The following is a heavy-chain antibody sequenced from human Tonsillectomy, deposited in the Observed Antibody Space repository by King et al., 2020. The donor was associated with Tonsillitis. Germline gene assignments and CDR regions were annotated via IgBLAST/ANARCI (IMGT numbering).Heavy chain of an antibody. CDR1: GGSITSSSFY. Sequence: LQLQESGPGLVKPSETLSLTCTVSGGSITSSSFYWGWIRQPPGKGLERIGSIYYSGAKYFNPSLRSRVTISVDRSKNQFSLKLTSVTAADTAVYYCASPSFTSTFDNWGQGTMVTVSS. CDR3: ASPSFTSTFDN. CDR2: IYYSGAK. V-gene: IGHV4-39*01. D-gene: IGHD3-3*01. J-gene: IGHJ3*02.